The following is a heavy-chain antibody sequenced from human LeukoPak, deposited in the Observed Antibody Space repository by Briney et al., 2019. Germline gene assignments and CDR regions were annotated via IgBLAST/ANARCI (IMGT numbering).Heavy chain of an antibody. CDR2: IYSGGST. Sequence: GGSLRLSCAASGFTVSSNYMSWVRQAPGKGLEWVSVIYSGGSTYYADSVKGRFTISRDNSKNTLYLQMNSLRAEDTAVYYCATYGGLGYYYYMDVWGKGTTVTISS. D-gene: IGHD4-23*01. V-gene: IGHV3-53*01. CDR1: GFTVSSNY. J-gene: IGHJ6*03. CDR3: ATYGGLGYYYYMDV.